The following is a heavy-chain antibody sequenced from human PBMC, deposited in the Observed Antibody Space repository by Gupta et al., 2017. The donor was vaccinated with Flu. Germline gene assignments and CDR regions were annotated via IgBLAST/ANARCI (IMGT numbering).Heavy chain of an antibody. J-gene: IGHJ5*02. CDR3: ARGGGYSGT. CDR1: GGSLRAYY. V-gene: IGHV4-34*01. Sequence: QVQLQQWGAGLLKPSETLSLTCGVSGGSLRAYYWNWIRQPPGKGLEGIGDINYGGGTNYNPPLESRVTISIATSNNRFSLQLRSVAAADTAIYYCARGGGYSGTWGQGTLVTVSS. CDR2: INYGGGT. D-gene: IGHD6-13*01.